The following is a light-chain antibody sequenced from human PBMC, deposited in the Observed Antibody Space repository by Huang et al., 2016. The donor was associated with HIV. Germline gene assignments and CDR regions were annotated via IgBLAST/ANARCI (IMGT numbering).Light chain of an antibody. J-gene: IGKJ3*01. Sequence: EIVLIQSPATLSLSPGERATLSCRAGQSVSSYLAWYRQKPGQAPRLLLYDASKRATGSPARFSGSGSGTDFTLTISSLEPEDCAVYYCQQRNNWPPIFTFGPGTKVDIK. CDR3: QQRNNWPPIFT. CDR1: QSVSSY. V-gene: IGKV3-11*01. CDR2: DAS.